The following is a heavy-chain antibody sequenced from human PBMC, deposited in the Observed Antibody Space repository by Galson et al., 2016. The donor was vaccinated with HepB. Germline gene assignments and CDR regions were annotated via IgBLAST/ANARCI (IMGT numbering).Heavy chain of an antibody. CDR3: ARDSGRGGV. D-gene: IGHD3-10*01. CDR2: VNPNSGAT. Sequence: SVKVSCKATGHTFTGYYIHWVRQAPGQGLEWMGWVNPNSGATNYAQKFQGRVTMTRDKSISTAYMELNRLTSEDAAVYYCARDSGRGGVWGKGTTVTVSS. J-gene: IGHJ6*04. CDR1: GHTFTGYY. V-gene: IGHV1-2*02.